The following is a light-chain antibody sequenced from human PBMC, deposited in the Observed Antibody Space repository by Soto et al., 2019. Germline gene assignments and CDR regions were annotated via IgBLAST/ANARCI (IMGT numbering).Light chain of an antibody. CDR2: GAS. CDR1: QSVTSSS. V-gene: IGKV3-20*01. Sequence: EIVLTQSPGTLSLSPGERATLSCRASQSVTSSSLAWYQQKPGQAPRLLIYGASDMATGVPDRFRGSESGTDFTLPISKREPEDFLVYYCQQYGSPSYSFGQGTNLEIK. J-gene: IGKJ2*03. CDR3: QQYGSPSYS.